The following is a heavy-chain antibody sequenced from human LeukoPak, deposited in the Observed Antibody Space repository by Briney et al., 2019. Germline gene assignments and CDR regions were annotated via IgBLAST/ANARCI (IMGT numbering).Heavy chain of an antibody. V-gene: IGHV4-59*01. CDR1: GGSISNYY. CDR3: ARGQYFFDY. D-gene: IGHD3-10*01. CDR2: ISYSGST. Sequence: SENLSLTCTVSGGSISNYYWSWMRRPPGRGLEWIGYISYSGSTNYNPSLKSRVTISVDTSKNQFSLKLSFVTAADTAVYYCARGQYFFDYWGQGTLVTVSS. J-gene: IGHJ4*02.